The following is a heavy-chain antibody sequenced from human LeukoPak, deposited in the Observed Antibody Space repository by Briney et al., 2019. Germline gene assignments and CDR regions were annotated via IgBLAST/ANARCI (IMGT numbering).Heavy chain of an antibody. CDR2: INPNSGGT. Sequence: ASVKVSCKASGYTFTGYYMHWVRQAPGQGLEWMGWINPNSGGTNYAQKFQGRVTMTRDTSISTAYMELSSLRSDDTAVYYCASETRSSSWGDDAFDIWGQGTMVTVSS. CDR1: GYTFTGYY. V-gene: IGHV1-2*02. CDR3: ASETRSSSWGDDAFDI. J-gene: IGHJ3*02. D-gene: IGHD6-13*01.